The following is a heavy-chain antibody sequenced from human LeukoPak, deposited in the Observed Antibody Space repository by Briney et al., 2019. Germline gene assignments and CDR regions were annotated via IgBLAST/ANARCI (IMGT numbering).Heavy chain of an antibody. J-gene: IGHJ4*02. D-gene: IGHD2-15*01. CDR3: ARDRYCSGGSCYYSAHFDY. Sequence: ASVKVSCTASGGTFSSYAISWVRQAPGQGLEWMGRIIPILGIANYAQKFQGRVTITADKSTSTAYMELSSLRSEDTAVYYCARDRYCSGGSCYYSAHFDYWGQGTLVTVSS. CDR1: GGTFSSYA. CDR2: IIPILGIA. V-gene: IGHV1-69*04.